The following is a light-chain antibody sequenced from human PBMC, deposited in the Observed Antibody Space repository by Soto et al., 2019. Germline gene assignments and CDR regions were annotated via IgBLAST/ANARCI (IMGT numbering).Light chain of an antibody. CDR3: QVWDTSSDHVV. CDR2: YDN. J-gene: IGLJ2*01. CDR1: NIGSKS. Sequence: SYELTQPPSVSVAPGKTARITCGGTNIGSKSVHWYQQKPGQAPVLVIYYDNTRPSGIPERISGSNSGNTATLTFSRVEAGDEADYYCQVWDTSSDHVVFGGGTKVTVL. V-gene: IGLV3-21*04.